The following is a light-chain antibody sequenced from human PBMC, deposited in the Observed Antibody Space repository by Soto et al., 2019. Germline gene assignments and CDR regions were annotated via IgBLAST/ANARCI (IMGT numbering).Light chain of an antibody. V-gene: IGKV1-9*01. J-gene: IGKJ1*01. Sequence: DLQLTQSPSFLSASVGDRVTITCRASQGISSYLAWYQQKPGKAPKLLIYAASTLQSGVPSRFSGSGSGTDFTLTISSLQPEDFATYYCQQLNSYPRTFGQGTKVEIK. CDR1: QGISSY. CDR2: AAS. CDR3: QQLNSYPRT.